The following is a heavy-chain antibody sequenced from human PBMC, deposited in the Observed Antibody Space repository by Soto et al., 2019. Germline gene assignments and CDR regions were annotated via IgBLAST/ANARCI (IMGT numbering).Heavy chain of an antibody. J-gene: IGHJ1*01. CDR2: ISWNSGSI. Sequence: PGGSLGLSCAASGFTFDDYAMHWVRQAPGKGLEWVSGISWNSGSIGYADSVKGRFTISRDNAKNSLYLQMNSLRAEDTALYYCAKASSGSYASFQHWGQGTLVTVSS. CDR3: AKASSGSYASFQH. D-gene: IGHD6-19*01. CDR1: GFTFDDYA. V-gene: IGHV3-9*01.